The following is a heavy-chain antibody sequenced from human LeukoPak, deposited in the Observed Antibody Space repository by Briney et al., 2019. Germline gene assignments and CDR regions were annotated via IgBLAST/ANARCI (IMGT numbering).Heavy chain of an antibody. Sequence: GGSLRLSCAASGFTFSNAWMSWVRQAPGKGLEWVGRIKSKTDGGTTDYAAPVKGRFTISRDDSKNTLYLQMNSLKTEDTAVYYCTTEGDDILTGYYSDYMDVWGKGTTVTVSS. CDR2: IKSKTDGGTT. V-gene: IGHV3-15*01. CDR3: TTEGDDILTGYYSDYMDV. D-gene: IGHD3-9*01. CDR1: GFTFSNAW. J-gene: IGHJ6*03.